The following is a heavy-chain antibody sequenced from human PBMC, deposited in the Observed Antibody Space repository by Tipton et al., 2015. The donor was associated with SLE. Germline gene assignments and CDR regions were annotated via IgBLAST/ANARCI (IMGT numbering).Heavy chain of an antibody. D-gene: IGHD2-21*01. V-gene: IGHV4-4*07. CDR2: IYTGGRT. CDR3: ARDWGGEALDF. CDR1: GGSIIGYY. J-gene: IGHJ4*02. Sequence: TLSLTCTVPGGSIIGYYWSWIRQPAGKGPEWIGRIYTGGRTIHNPSLNSRVTMSLDTSKSQFSLKLTSVTAADTAVYYCARDWGGEALDFWGQGTLVTVSS.